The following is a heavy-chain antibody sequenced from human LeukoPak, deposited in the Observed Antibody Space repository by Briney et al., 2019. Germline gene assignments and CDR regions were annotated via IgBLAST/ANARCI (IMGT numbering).Heavy chain of an antibody. J-gene: IGHJ4*02. CDR2: IKQDGSEK. D-gene: IGHD3-22*01. CDR1: GFTFSTYW. V-gene: IGHV3-7*05. Sequence: HPGGSLRLSCAASGFTFSTYWMSWVRQTPGKGLEWVANIKQDGSEKYYVDSVKGRFTISRDNAKNSLYLQMNSLRAEDTAVYYCARDGHDSSGYYWDYWGQGTLATVSS. CDR3: ARDGHDSSGYYWDY.